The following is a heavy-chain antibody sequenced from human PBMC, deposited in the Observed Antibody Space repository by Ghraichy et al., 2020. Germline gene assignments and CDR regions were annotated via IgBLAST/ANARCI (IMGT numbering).Heavy chain of an antibody. CDR3: ARARAYDFWSGPNWFDP. Sequence: SETLSLTCAVSGGSISSGGYSWSWIRQPPGKGLEWIGYIYHSGSTYYNPSLKSRVTISVDRSKNQFSLKLSSVTAADTAVYYCARARAYDFWSGPNWFDPWGQGTLVTVSS. CDR1: GGSISSGGYS. V-gene: IGHV4-30-2*01. CDR2: IYHSGST. J-gene: IGHJ5*02. D-gene: IGHD3-3*01.